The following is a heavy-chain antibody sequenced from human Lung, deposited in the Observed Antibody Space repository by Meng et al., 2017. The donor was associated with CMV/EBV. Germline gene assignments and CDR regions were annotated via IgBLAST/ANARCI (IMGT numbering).Heavy chain of an antibody. J-gene: IGHJ5*02. CDR2: IYFSGNT. CDR1: VHSLSRGGPS. CDR3: VSRIAATGYGWFDP. Sequence: SVHSLSRGGPSWACIRQHPGKGLVWIGYIYFSGNTYYNPSLMSRVSMSIDTSENHFSLRLSSVTAADTAVYYCVSRIAATGYGWFDPWGQGILVTVSS. V-gene: IGHV4-31*02. D-gene: IGHD6-25*01.